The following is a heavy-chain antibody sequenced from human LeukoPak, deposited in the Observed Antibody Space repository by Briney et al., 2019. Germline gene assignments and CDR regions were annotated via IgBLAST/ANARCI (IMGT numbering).Heavy chain of an antibody. J-gene: IGHJ6*03. CDR2: INPNSGGT. CDR3: ARSPGYYYYYMDV. Sequence: ASVKVSCKASGYTFTGYCMHWVRQAPGQGLEWMGWINPNSGGTNCAQKFQGRVTMTRDTSISTAYMELRSLRSDDTAVYYCARSPGYYYYYMDVWGKGTTVTVSS. CDR1: GYTFTGYC. V-gene: IGHV1-2*02.